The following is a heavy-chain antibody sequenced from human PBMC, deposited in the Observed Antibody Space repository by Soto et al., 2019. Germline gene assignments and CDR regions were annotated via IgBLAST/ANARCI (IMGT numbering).Heavy chain of an antibody. J-gene: IGHJ2*01. D-gene: IGHD4-17*01. Sequence: ASVKVSCKASGYTFTSYYMHWVRQAPGQGLEWMGIINPSGGSTSCAQKFQGRVTMTRDTSTSTVYMELSSLRSEDTAVYYCARGSYGDYSPYWYFDLWGRGTLVTVSS. CDR1: GYTFTSYY. CDR3: ARGSYGDYSPYWYFDL. V-gene: IGHV1-46*01. CDR2: INPSGGST.